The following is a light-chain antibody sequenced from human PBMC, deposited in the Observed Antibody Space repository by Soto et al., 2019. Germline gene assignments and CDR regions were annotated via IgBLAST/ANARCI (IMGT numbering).Light chain of an antibody. CDR1: KSDIGIYNL. CDR2: EVN. J-gene: IGLJ3*02. CDR3: ASYAGGTNFMV. V-gene: IGLV2-23*02. Sequence: QSALTQPASVSGSLGQSITISCTGSKSDIGIYNLVSRYQQDPGKAPKLIIFEVNKRPSGISSRFSGSKSANTASLTIAGLQPDDESKYYCASYAGGTNFMVFDGGTKLTVL.